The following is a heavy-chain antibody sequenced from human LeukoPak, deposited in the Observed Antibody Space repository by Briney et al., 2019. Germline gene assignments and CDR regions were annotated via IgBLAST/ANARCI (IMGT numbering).Heavy chain of an antibody. CDR2: INPGNGDT. CDR1: GYSFTSQG. D-gene: IGHD2-2*02. CDR3: TLYNY. Sequence: AASVKVSCKTSGYSFTSQGMHWVRQAPGQSLEWMGCINPGNGDTKYSQEFQGRVTITRDTSATTAYMELSSLRSDDMAVYYCTLYNYWGQGTLVTVSS. V-gene: IGHV1-3*03. J-gene: IGHJ4*02.